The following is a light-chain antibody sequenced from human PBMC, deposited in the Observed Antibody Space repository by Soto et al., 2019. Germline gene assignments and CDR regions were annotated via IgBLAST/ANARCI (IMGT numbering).Light chain of an antibody. CDR1: SSNIGAGYD. CDR2: GNS. CDR3: QSYDSSLSVVV. V-gene: IGLV1-40*01. Sequence: QSVLTQPPSVSGAPGQRVTISCTGSSSNIGAGYDVHWYQQLPGTAPKLLIYGNSNRPSGVPDRFSGSKSGTSASLAITGFQAEDEADYYCQSYDSSLSVVVFGGGTKVTVL. J-gene: IGLJ2*01.